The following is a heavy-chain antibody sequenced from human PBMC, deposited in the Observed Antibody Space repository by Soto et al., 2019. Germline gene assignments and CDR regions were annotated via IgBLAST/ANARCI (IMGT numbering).Heavy chain of an antibody. CDR1: GVSLSGSA. J-gene: IGHJ6*02. CDR3: TRREAVAGSDYFGMDV. D-gene: IGHD6-19*01. V-gene: IGHV3-73*01. CDR2: IRSKANNYAT. Sequence: PGGSVRLACAASGVSLSGSAMHWVRQASGKGLEWVGRIRSKANNYATTYAASVKGRFTISRDDSKNTAYLQMNSLKTEDTAVYYCTRREAVAGSDYFGMDVWGQGTTVTVSS.